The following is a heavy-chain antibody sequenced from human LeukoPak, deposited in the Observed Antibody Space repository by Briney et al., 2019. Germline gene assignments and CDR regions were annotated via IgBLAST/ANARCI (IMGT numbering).Heavy chain of an antibody. CDR2: ISTGSSYI. J-gene: IGHJ4*02. V-gene: IGHV3-21*01. Sequence: GGSLRLSCEASGFTFSAYAMTWVRQAPGKGLEWVSSISTGSSYIYYADSVKGRFTISRDNAKNSLYLQMNSLRAEDTAVYYCARDNGGNSPNFWGQGTLVTVSS. CDR1: GFTFSAYA. D-gene: IGHD4-23*01. CDR3: ARDNGGNSPNF.